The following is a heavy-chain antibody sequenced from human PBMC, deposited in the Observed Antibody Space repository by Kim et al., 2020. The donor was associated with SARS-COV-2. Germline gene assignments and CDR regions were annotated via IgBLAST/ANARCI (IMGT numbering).Heavy chain of an antibody. CDR2: INPSGGST. V-gene: IGHV1-46*01. D-gene: IGHD3-10*01. Sequence: ASVKVSCKASGYTFTSYYMHWVRQAPGQGLEWMGIINPSGGSTSYAQKFQGRVTMTRDTSTSTVYMELSSLRSEDTAVYYCARERVRGLFLSVYGAPDYWGQGTLVTVSS. CDR1: GYTFTSYY. J-gene: IGHJ4*02. CDR3: ARERVRGLFLSVYGAPDY.